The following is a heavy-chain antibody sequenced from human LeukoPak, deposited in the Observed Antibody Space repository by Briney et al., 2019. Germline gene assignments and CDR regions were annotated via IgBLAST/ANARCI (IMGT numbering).Heavy chain of an antibody. CDR1: GFTFSNYG. CDR2: FSGSGGRT. V-gene: IGHV3-23*01. Sequence: GGSLRLSCVASGFTFSNYGMSWVRQAPGKGLEWVSAFSGSGGRTYYAESVKGRFTISRDNSKSTLYLHMNSLRAEDTAVYYCNCFDYWGQGTLVTVSS. CDR3: NCFDY. J-gene: IGHJ4*02.